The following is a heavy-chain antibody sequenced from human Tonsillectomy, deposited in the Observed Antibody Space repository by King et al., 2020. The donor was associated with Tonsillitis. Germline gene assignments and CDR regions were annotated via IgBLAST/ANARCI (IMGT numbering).Heavy chain of an antibody. CDR2: ISKSRGRT. CDR1: GFTFSSYA. V-gene: IGHV3-23*04. J-gene: IGHJ3*02. Sequence: VQLVESGGGLVQPGGSLRLSCAASGFTFSSYAMTWVRQAPGKGLAWVSGISKSRGRTVYSESVKGRFDISRDNSKYTLVLQMESLRAEDTALYYCARRRCSTTSCYLDDAFDIWGQGTMVTVSS. D-gene: IGHD2-2*01. CDR3: ARRRCSTTSCYLDDAFDI.